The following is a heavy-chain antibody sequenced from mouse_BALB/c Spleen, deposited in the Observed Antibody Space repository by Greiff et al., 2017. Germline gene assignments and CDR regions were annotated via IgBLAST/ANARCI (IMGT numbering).Heavy chain of an antibody. J-gene: IGHJ4*01. CDR3: ARATMRYYYAMDD. CDR2: IDPANGNT. D-gene: IGHD2-4*01. Sequence: VQLQQSGAELVKPGASVKLSCTASGFNIKDTYMHWVKQRPEQGLEWIGRIDPANGNTKYDPKFQGKATITADTSSNTAYLQLSSLTSEDTAVYYCARATMRYYYAMDDWGQGTSVTVSS. V-gene: IGHV14-3*02. CDR1: GFNIKDTY.